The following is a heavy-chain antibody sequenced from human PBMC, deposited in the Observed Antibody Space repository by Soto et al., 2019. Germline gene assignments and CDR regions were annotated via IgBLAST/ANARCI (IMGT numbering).Heavy chain of an antibody. CDR1: GYTFNGYY. J-gene: IGHJ4*02. CDR3: ARSGIIIVRGVLSELAY. D-gene: IGHD3-10*01. Sequence: QVQLVQSGAEVKKPGASVKVSCKASGYTFNGYYMHWVRQAPGQGLEWMGWINPNSGDTNYAQKFEGWVTMTRDTSISTAYMELTRLTSDDTAMYYCARSGIIIVRGVLSELAYWGQGTLVTVSS. V-gene: IGHV1-2*04. CDR2: INPNSGDT.